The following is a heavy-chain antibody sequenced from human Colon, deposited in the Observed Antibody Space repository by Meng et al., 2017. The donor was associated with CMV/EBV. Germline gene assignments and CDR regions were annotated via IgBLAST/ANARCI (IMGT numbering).Heavy chain of an antibody. V-gene: IGHV1-2*02. J-gene: IGHJ5*02. CDR1: GYTFIDYY. CDR2: INTNSGGT. CDR3: ARARYNWNFGWFDP. D-gene: IGHD1-7*01. Sequence: ASVKVSCKASGYTFIDYYLHWVRQAPGQGLEWVGWINTNSGGTNYAPKFQGRVTMTTDTSISTAYLELISLKSDDTAIYYCARARYNWNFGWFDPWGQGTLVTVSS.